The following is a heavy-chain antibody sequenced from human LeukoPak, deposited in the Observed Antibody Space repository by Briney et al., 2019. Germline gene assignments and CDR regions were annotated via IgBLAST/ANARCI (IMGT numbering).Heavy chain of an antibody. CDR3: AKRSDYAGNWNYFDY. V-gene: IGHV3-23*01. Sequence: GSLRLSCTASGFTFSTYGMSWVRQAPGKGLEWVSATSAGGVSTYYADSVKGRFTISRDNSKNTLYLQMNSLRAEDTAVYYCAKRSDYAGNWNYFDYWGQGTLVTVSS. J-gene: IGHJ4*02. CDR2: TSAGGVST. CDR1: GFTFSTYG. D-gene: IGHD4-23*01.